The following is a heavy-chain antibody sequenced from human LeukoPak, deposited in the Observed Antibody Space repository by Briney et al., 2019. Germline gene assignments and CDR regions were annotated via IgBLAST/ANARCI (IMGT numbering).Heavy chain of an antibody. J-gene: IGHJ4*02. CDR1: GFTFSDHC. CDR2: ISHTGTTI. Sequence: GGSLRLSCAASGFTFSDHCMTWIRQGPGKGLEWVSYISHTGTTIYYADSVKGRFTLSRDNARNSLYLQMNSLRAEDTAVYYCARGHWGLDSWGQGTLVSVSS. CDR3: ARGHWGLDS. V-gene: IGHV3-11*04. D-gene: IGHD7-27*01.